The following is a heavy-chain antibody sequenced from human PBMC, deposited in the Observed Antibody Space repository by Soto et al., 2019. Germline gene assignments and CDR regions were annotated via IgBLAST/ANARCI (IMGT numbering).Heavy chain of an antibody. J-gene: IGHJ4*02. CDR3: AEVRPYYYGSGSYYFDY. CDR1: GFTFSSYA. V-gene: IGHV3-23*01. CDR2: ISGSGGST. Sequence: VGSLRLSCAASGFTFSSYAMSWVRQAPGKGLEWVSAISGSGGSTYYADSVKGRFTISRDNSKNTLYLQMNSLRAEDTAVYYCAEVRPYYYGSGSYYFDYWGQGTLVTVSA. D-gene: IGHD3-10*01.